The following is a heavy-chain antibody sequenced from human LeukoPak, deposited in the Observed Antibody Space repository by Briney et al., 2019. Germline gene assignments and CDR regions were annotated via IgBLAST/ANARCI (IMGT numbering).Heavy chain of an antibody. CDR3: AKGHSGYDYYYYYMDV. J-gene: IGHJ6*03. CDR1: GFTFSSYG. V-gene: IGHV3-23*01. CDR2: ISGSGGST. Sequence: GGSLRLSCAASGFTFSSYGMSWVRQAPGKGLEWVSAISGSGGSTYYADSVKGRFTISRGNSKNTLYLQMNSLRAEDTAVYYCAKGHSGYDYYYYYMDVWGKGTTVTISS. D-gene: IGHD5-12*01.